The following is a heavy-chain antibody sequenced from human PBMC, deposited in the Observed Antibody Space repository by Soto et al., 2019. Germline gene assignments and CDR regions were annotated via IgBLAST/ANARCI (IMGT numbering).Heavy chain of an antibody. D-gene: IGHD6-19*01. J-gene: IGHJ4*02. CDR1: GGSVSSGSYY. V-gene: IGHV4-61*01. CDR2: IYYSGST. CDR3: ARDAGIAVAGPSFDY. Sequence: QVQLQESGPGLVKPSETLSLTCTVSGGSVSSGSYYWSWIRQPPGKGLEWIGYIYYSGSTNYNPSLKSRVTMSLDTSKKQFSLRLSSVTAADTAVYYCARDAGIAVAGPSFDYWGRGTLVTVSS.